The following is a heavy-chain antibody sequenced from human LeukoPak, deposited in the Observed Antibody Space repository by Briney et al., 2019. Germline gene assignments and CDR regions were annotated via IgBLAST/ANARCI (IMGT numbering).Heavy chain of an antibody. J-gene: IGHJ5*02. CDR2: IYYSGNT. CDR3: ANLISQGWFDP. CDR1: GGSISSSGYY. V-gene: IGHV4-39*01. Sequence: SETLSLTCTVSGGSISSSGYYWVWIRQPPGKGLEWIGSIYYSGNTYYNASLKSRVTISVDTSKNQFSLKLSSVTAADTAVYYCANLISQGWFDPWGQGILVTVSS.